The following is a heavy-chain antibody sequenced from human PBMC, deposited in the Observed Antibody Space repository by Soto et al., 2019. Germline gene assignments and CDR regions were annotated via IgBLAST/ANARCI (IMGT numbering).Heavy chain of an antibody. Sequence: VQLLESGGGLVQPGGSLRLSCAASGFTFSSYGMHWVRQAPGKGLEWVAVISYDGSNKYYADSVKGRFTISRDNSKNTLYLQMNSLRAEDTAVYYCAKGFEQWLAYFDYWGQGTLVTVSS. D-gene: IGHD6-19*01. CDR3: AKGFEQWLAYFDY. J-gene: IGHJ4*02. CDR2: ISYDGSNK. V-gene: IGHV3-30*18. CDR1: GFTFSSYG.